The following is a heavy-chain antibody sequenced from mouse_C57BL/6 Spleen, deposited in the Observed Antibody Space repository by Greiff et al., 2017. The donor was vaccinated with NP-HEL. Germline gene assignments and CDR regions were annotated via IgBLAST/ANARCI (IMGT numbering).Heavy chain of an antibody. CDR1: GFSLSTSGMG. CDR3: TRRARDDGSSYDY. Sequence: SGPGILQSSQTLSLTCSFSGFSLSTSGMGVSWLRQPSGMGLEWLAHIYWDDDKCYNPSLKRRPTIPKDTSRNQVFLQITSVDTADTATCYCTRRARDDGSSYDYWGKGTTLTVSS. D-gene: IGHD1-1*01. V-gene: IGHV8-12*01. J-gene: IGHJ2*01. CDR2: IYWDDDK.